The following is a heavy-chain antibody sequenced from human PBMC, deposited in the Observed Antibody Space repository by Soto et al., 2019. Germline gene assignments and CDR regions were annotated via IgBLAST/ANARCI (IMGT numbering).Heavy chain of an antibody. J-gene: IGHJ4*01. CDR1: GFTFSSYA. V-gene: IGHV3-23*01. CDR2: ISGSGGST. D-gene: IGHD2-2*01. CDR3: AKAPDWDIVVGSYRRCHFDY. Sequence: EVQLLESGGGLVQPGGSLRLSCAASGFTFSSYAMSWVRQAPGKGLEWVSTISGSGGSTYYADSVKGRFTISRDNSKNTLYLQMNSLRAEETTVYHCAKAPDWDIVVGSYRRCHFDYWGQGTLVTVSS.